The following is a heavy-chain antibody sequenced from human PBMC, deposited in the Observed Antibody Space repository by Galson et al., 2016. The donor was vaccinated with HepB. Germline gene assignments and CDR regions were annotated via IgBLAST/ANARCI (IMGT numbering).Heavy chain of an antibody. CDR3: ARRIYVDTNSYYTSFDS. Sequence: PALVKPTQTLTLTCTFSGFSLSTSGMGVGWIRQPPGKALEWLALIYWDDDKRYSTSLKSRLTITKDTSKNQVVLTMTNMDVVDTATYYCARRIYVDTNSYYTSFDSWGQGTLVTVSS. CDR2: IYWDDDK. V-gene: IGHV2-5*02. D-gene: IGHD2-8*01. J-gene: IGHJ5*01. CDR1: GFSLSTSGMG.